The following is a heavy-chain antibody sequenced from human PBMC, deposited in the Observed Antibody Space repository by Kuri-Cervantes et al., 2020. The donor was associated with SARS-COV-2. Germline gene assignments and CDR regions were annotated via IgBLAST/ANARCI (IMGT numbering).Heavy chain of an antibody. J-gene: IGHJ4*02. D-gene: IGHD6-6*01. CDR1: GGTFSSYA. V-gene: IGHV1-69*05. CDR2: IIPIFGTA. CDR3: ARGGIAARLVFDY. Sequence: SVKVSCKASGGTFSSYAISWVRQAPGQGLEWMGGIIPIFGTANYAQKFQGRVTITTDESTSTAYMELSSLRSDDTAVYYCARGGIAARLVFDYWGQGTLVTVSS.